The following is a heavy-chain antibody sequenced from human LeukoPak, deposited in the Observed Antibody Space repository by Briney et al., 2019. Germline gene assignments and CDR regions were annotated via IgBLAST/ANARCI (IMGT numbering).Heavy chain of an antibody. CDR2: IKLDGSEK. CDR3: ARDQYDTWSRRGNFDS. J-gene: IGHJ4*02. Sequence: GGSLRLSCAASGFTVSSNYMSLVRQAPGKGLEWVANIKLDGSEKNYVDSVKGRFTISRDNTKNSLYLQMNSLRAEDTAVFYCARDQYDTWSRRGNFDSWGQGTLVIVSS. CDR1: GFTVSSNY. V-gene: IGHV3-7*03. D-gene: IGHD3-3*01.